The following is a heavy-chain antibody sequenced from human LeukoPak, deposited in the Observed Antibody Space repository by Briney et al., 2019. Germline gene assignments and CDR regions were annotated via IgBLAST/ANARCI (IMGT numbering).Heavy chain of an antibody. CDR2: ISGSGGST. J-gene: IGHJ4*02. CDR1: GFTFSSYA. D-gene: IGHD2-2*01. Sequence: GGSLRLSCAASGFTFSSYAMSWVRQAPGKGVEWVSAISGSGGSTYYADSVKGRFTISRDNSKNTLYLQMNSLRAEDTAVYYCAKASDIVVVPAAGIDYWGQGTLVTVSS. V-gene: IGHV3-23*01. CDR3: AKASDIVVVPAAGIDY.